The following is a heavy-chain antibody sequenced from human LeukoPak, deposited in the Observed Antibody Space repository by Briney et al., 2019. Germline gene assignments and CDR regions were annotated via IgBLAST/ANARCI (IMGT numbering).Heavy chain of an antibody. CDR1: GGSISDYY. CDR2: IYYSXIT. J-gene: IGHJ4*02. Sequence: SETLSLTCTVSGGSISDYYWSWIRQPPGKGLEWIGYIYYSXITNYNPSLKTRVTILVDTSKNQFSLKLSSVTAADTAVYYCARWGSNXAREKGDHWGQGTLVTVSS. D-gene: IGHD3-16*01. V-gene: IGHV4-59*08. CDR3: ARWGSNXAREKGDH.